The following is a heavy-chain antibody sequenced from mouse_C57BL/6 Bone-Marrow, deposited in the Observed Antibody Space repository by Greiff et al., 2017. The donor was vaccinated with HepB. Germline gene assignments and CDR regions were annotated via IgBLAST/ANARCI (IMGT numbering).Heavy chain of an antibody. CDR1: GYAFSSYW. CDR3: ARRDYYGSSYSYYFDY. CDR2: IYPGDGDT. D-gene: IGHD1-1*01. J-gene: IGHJ2*01. Sequence: QVQLQQSGAELVKPGASVKISCKASGYAFSSYWMNWVKQRPGKGLEWIGQIYPGDGDTNYNGKFKGKATLTADKSSSTAYMQLSSLTSEDSALYFCARRDYYGSSYSYYFDYWGQGTTLTVSS. V-gene: IGHV1-80*01.